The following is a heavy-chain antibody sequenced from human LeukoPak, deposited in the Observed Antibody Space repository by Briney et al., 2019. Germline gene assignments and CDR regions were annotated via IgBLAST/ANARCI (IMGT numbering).Heavy chain of an antibody. J-gene: IGHJ4*02. D-gene: IGHD2-21*02. CDR3: AKDQRGMMVTAIIDY. Sequence: GGSLRLSCAASGFTFSSYAMHWVRQAPGKGLEWVAVISYDGSNKYYADSVKGRFTISRDNSKNTLYLQMNSLRAEDTAVYYCAKDQRGMMVTAIIDYWGQGTLVTVSS. CDR2: ISYDGSNK. CDR1: GFTFSSYA. V-gene: IGHV3-30-3*01.